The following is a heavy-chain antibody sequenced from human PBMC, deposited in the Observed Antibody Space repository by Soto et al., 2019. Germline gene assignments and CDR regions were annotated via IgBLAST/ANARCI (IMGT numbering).Heavy chain of an antibody. CDR1: GGSISYYY. Sequence: SETLSLTCTVSGGSISYYYWSWIRQPPGKGLEYIGYIYYSGSTNYNPSLKSRVTMSIDTSKNQFSLRLSSVTAADTAVYYCARVRERWFTYWYFDLWGRGTLVTVSS. CDR2: IYYSGST. CDR3: ARVRERWFTYWYFDL. V-gene: IGHV4-59*01. D-gene: IGHD1-26*01. J-gene: IGHJ2*01.